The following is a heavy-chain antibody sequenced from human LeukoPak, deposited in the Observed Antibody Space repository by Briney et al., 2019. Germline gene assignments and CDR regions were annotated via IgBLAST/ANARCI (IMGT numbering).Heavy chain of an antibody. CDR2: MSASGGST. CDR3: AKGAGGGYSSGSAFDY. CDR1: GFTFSSYG. D-gene: IGHD6-19*01. J-gene: IGHJ4*02. V-gene: IGHV3-23*01. Sequence: PGRSLRLSCAASGFTFSSYGMHWVRQAPGMGLEWVSAMSASGGSTYIADSVKGRFTISRDNSNNTLYLQMNSLRVEDTAVYYCAKGAGGGYSSGSAFDYWGQGTLVTVSS.